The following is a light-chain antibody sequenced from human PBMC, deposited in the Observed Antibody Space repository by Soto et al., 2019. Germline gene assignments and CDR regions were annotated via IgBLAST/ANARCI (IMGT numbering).Light chain of an antibody. CDR1: QSVRSNT. J-gene: IGKJ1*01. CDR3: QQYSNSPRT. CDR2: GAS. Sequence: EIVLTQSPGTLSLSPGERATLSCRASQSVRSNTLAWYQQKPGQAPRLLIYGASIRATDIPDRFSGSGSGTDFTLTISRLEPEDFAVYYCQQYSNSPRTFGQGTKVEIK. V-gene: IGKV3-20*01.